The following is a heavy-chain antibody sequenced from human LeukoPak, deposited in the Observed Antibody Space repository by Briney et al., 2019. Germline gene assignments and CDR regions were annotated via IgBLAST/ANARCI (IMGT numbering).Heavy chain of an antibody. D-gene: IGHD2-2*01. CDR2: IKQDGSEK. CDR1: GFTFSSYW. Sequence: GGSLRLSCAASGFTFSSYWMSWVRQAPGKGLEWVANIKQDGSEKYYVDSVKGRFTISRDNAKNSLYLQMNSLRAEDTAVYYCAREGPSIVVVPATIGLNWFDPWGQGTLVTVSS. CDR3: AREGPSIVVVPATIGLNWFDP. J-gene: IGHJ5*02. V-gene: IGHV3-7*01.